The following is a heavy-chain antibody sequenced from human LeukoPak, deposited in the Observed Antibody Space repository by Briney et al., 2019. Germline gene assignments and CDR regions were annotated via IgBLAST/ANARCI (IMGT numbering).Heavy chain of an antibody. Sequence: ETLSLTCAVYGGSFSGYYWSWIRQPPGEGLEWIGEINHSGSTNYNPSLKSRVTISVDTSKNQFSLKLSSVTAADTAVYYCARGLRSSSSIYYMDVWGKGTTVTVSS. V-gene: IGHV4-34*01. J-gene: IGHJ6*03. CDR2: INHSGST. CDR1: GGSFSGYY. D-gene: IGHD6-6*01. CDR3: ARGLRSSSSIYYMDV.